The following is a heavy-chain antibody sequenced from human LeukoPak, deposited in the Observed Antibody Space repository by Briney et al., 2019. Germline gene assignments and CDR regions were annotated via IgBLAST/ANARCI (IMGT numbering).Heavy chain of an antibody. V-gene: IGHV3-23*01. J-gene: IGHJ3*02. D-gene: IGHD1-26*01. CDR2: ISGSGGST. CDR3: AKAVTGGSYLGAFDI. Sequence: GGSLRLSCAASGFTFSSYAMSWVRQAPGKGLEWASAISGSGGSTYYADSVKGRFTISRDNSKNTLYLQMNSLRAEDTAVYCCAKAVTGGSYLGAFDIWGQGTMVTVSS. CDR1: GFTFSSYA.